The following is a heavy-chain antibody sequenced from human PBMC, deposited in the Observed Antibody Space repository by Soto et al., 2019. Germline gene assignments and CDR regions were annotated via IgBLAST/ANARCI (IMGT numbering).Heavy chain of an antibody. Sequence: GGSLRLSCVASGFTFSTYPMSWFRQAPGRGLEWVAGIGASDGGTYYADSVKGRFTISRDDSKNTLFLQMNSPRAEDTAVYYCARVVIRLGGAAFDIWGHGTMVTLSS. V-gene: IGHV3-23*01. CDR1: GFTFSTYP. CDR2: IGASDGGT. J-gene: IGHJ3*02. D-gene: IGHD2-21*01. CDR3: ARVVIRLGGAAFDI.